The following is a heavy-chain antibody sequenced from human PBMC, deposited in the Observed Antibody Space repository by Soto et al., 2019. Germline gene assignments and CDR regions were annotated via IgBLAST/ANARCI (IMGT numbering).Heavy chain of an antibody. Sequence: EVQLLESGGGLVQPGGSLRLSCAASGFTFSFYAMSWVRQAPGKGLEWVSGISGSDDSTYYADSVKGRFTISRDNSKNTLYLQMTSLRADDTAVYYCAKAGQQLVPNWFDPWGQGTLVTVSS. J-gene: IGHJ5*02. CDR2: ISGSDDST. D-gene: IGHD6-13*01. CDR1: GFTFSFYA. V-gene: IGHV3-23*01. CDR3: AKAGQQLVPNWFDP.